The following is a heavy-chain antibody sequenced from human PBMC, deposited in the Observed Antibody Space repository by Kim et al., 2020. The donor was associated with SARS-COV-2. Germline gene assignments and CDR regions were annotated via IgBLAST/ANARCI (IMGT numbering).Heavy chain of an antibody. Sequence: GGSLRLSCVSSGFTFSSYGMHWVRQAPGTGLEWVAVIWSDGSYKYYADSVKGRFTISRHNSKNTTYLQMNSLRAEDKAVYYCARAGTAARRDEYYFDDWG. V-gene: IGHV3-33*01. CDR3: ARAGTAARRDEYYFDD. J-gene: IGHJ4*01. CDR1: GFTFSSYG. D-gene: IGHD6-6*01. CDR2: IWSDGSYK.